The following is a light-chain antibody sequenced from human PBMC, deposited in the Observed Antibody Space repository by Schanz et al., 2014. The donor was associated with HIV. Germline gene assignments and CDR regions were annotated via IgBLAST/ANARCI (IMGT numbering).Light chain of an antibody. CDR2: RTS. Sequence: DIQMTQSPSTLSASVGDRVTITCRASQSVSWWLAWYQQRPGKAPTLLIYRTSTLETGVPSRFSGSGSGTEFALTISSLQPDDFATYYCQQANTFPLTFGGGTKVEMK. CDR1: QSVSWW. CDR3: QQANTFPLT. V-gene: IGKV1-5*03. J-gene: IGKJ4*01.